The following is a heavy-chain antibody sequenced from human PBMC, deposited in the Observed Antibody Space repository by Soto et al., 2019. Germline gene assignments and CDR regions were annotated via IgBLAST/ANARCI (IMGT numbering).Heavy chain of an antibody. V-gene: IGHV1-69-2*01. CDR2: VDPGDGGT. CDR1: GYTFSDYY. J-gene: IGHJ6*02. Sequence: EVQLVQSGAEVQKPGATVTISCKVSGYTFSDYYMNWVRQAPGKGLEWMGLVDPGDGGTAYAERFKGRVTITADTSTDTAYMELTSLRSDDTAVYYCATDDDSWRTSLGRGVTPGRYYGMDVWGQGTTVTVSS. D-gene: IGHD3-10*01. CDR3: ATDDDSWRTSLGRGVTPGRYYGMDV.